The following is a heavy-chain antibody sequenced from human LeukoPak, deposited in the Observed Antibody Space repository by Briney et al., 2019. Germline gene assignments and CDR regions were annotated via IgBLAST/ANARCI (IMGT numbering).Heavy chain of an antibody. D-gene: IGHD5-18*01. CDR1: GGSFRSGSYY. Sequence: SETLSLTCTVSGGSFRSGSYYWSWLGQPPGMGLEWIGYIYYSGSTNYNPSLKSRVTISVYTSKNQFSLKLSSVTAADTAVYYCARSYSFDAFDIWGQGTMVTVSS. CDR3: ARSYSFDAFDI. V-gene: IGHV4-61*01. J-gene: IGHJ3*02. CDR2: IYYSGST.